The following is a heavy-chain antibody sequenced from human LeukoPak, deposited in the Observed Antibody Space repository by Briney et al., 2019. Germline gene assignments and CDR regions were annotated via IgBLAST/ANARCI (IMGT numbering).Heavy chain of an antibody. D-gene: IGHD5-24*01. CDR2: IYYSGSP. J-gene: IGHJ4*02. CDR3: AYGGDAYKTGY. V-gene: IGHV4-59*01. CDR1: GASITDYY. Sequence: MSSETLSLTCTVSGASITDYYWSWIRQPPAKGLEWIGYIYYSGSPNYNPSLKSRVTLSLDTSQNQFSLKLTSVTAADTAVYYCAYGGDAYKTGYWGQGTLVTVS.